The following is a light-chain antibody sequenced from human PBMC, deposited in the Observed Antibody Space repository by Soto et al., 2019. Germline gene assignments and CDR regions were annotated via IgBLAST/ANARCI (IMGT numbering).Light chain of an antibody. CDR3: QQYNKWPLT. CDR1: QSVGNN. Sequence: EVVLAQSPVTLSVSPGDGTALSCRASQSVGNNLAWYQQKPGQAPRLLVYRASTRATGVPARFSGSGSGTEFTLTISMLGSEDFAVYFCQQYNKWPLTFGQGTKVEI. CDR2: RAS. V-gene: IGKV3-15*01. J-gene: IGKJ1*01.